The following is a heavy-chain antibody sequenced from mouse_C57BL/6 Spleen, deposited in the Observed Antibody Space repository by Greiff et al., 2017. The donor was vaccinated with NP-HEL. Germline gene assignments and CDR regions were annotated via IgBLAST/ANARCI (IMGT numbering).Heavy chain of an antibody. D-gene: IGHD4-1*01. CDR1: GYSITSGYY. CDR3: ARWDERLYYFDY. Sequence: ESGPGLVKPSQSLSLTCSVTGYSITSGYYWNWIRQFPGNKLEWMGYISYDGSNKYNPSLKNRISITRDTSKNQFFLKLNSVTTEDTATYYCARWDERLYYFDYWGQGTTLTVSS. V-gene: IGHV3-6*01. J-gene: IGHJ2*01. CDR2: ISYDGSN.